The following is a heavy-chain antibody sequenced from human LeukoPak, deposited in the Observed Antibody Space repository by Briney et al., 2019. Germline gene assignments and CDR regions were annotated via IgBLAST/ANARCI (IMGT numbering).Heavy chain of an antibody. D-gene: IGHD2-21*02. CDR3: AGPCGGENGVDCYIVFDY. V-gene: IGHV1-18*01. CDR2: ISAYNGNT. CDR1: GYTFTSYG. J-gene: IGHJ4*02. Sequence: ASVKVSCTASGYTFTSYGISWVRPAPGQGLEWMGWISAYNGNTNYAQNLQGRVTMTTDTSTSTAYMELRSLRSDDTAVYYCAGPCGGENGVDCYIVFDYWGQGTLVTVSS.